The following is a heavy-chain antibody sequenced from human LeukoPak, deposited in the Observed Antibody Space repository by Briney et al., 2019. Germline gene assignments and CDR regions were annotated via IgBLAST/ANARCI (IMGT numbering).Heavy chain of an antibody. CDR1: GFTFSSYS. CDR2: ISSSSSTT. D-gene: IGHD2-15*01. J-gene: IGHJ4*02. V-gene: IGHV3-48*01. Sequence: GGSLRLSCAASGFTFSSYSMNWVRQAPGKGLEWVSYISSSSSTTYYADSVKGRFTISRDNSKNTLYLQMNSLRAEDTAVYYCAKGRAVEVVAAFNYWGQGTVVTVSS. CDR3: AKGRAVEVVAAFNY.